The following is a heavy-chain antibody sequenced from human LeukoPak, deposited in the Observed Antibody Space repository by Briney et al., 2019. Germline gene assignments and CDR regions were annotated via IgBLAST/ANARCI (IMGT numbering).Heavy chain of an antibody. CDR3: ARVVGYGDYPFDY. CDR1: VYTFTDYY. CDR2: INPNSGGT. J-gene: IGHJ4*02. D-gene: IGHD4-17*01. V-gene: IGHV1-2*02. Sequence: GASVKVSCKASVYTFTDYYMHWVRQAPGQGLEWMGWINPNSGGTNYAQKFQGRVTMTRDTSISTAYMELSRLRSDDTAVYYCARVVGYGDYPFDYWGQGTLVTVSS.